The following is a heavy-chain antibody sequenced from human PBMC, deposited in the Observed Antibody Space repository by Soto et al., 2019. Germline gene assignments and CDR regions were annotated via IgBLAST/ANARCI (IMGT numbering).Heavy chain of an antibody. CDR3: ARVSAAAPMVLSYYYYYYMDV. D-gene: IGHD6-13*01. CDR1: GGSISSYY. J-gene: IGHJ6*03. Sequence: SETLSLTCTVSGGSISSYYWSWIRQPPGKGLEWIGYIYYSGSTNYNPSLKSRVTISVDTSKNQFSLKLSSVTAADTAVYYCARVSAAAPMVLSYYYYYYMDVWGKGTTVTVSS. CDR2: IYYSGST. V-gene: IGHV4-59*08.